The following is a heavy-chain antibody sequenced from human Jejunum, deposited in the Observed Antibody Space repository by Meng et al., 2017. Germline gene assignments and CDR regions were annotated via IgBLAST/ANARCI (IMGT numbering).Heavy chain of an antibody. D-gene: IGHD2/OR15-2a*01. J-gene: IGHJ4*02. V-gene: IGHV4-39*01. CDR1: GGSTISSGYY. CDR2: IYYSGST. Sequence: QVQLQESGPGLVKPSETLSLTCTVSGGSTISSGYYWGWIRQPPGKGLEWMGSIYYSGSTYYNSPLNSRVTIFVDTSKNQFSLKLRSVTAADTAIYYCARHFLTMSKDYFDYWGQGTLVTVSS. CDR3: ARHFLTMSKDYFDY.